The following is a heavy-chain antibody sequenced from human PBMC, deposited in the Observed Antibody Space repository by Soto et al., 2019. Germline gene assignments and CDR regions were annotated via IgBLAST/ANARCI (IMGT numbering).Heavy chain of an antibody. CDR3: SRLRDTYFFDS. CDR2: IYHTGST. J-gene: IGHJ4*02. Sequence: SETLSLTCSVSGDSMTTIGSYWSWVRQHPGKGLEWIGYIYHTGSTYYNPSLKSRVTIALDTSKQQFSLNLTSVTAADTAVYYCSRLRDTYFFDSWGQGALVTVSS. D-gene: IGHD3-10*01. V-gene: IGHV4-31*03. CDR1: GDSMTTIGSY.